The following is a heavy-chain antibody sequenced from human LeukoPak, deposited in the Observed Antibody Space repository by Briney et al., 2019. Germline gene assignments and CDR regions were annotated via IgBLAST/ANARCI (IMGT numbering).Heavy chain of an antibody. CDR2: ISYDGSNK. V-gene: IGHV3-30-3*01. D-gene: IGHD6-19*01. Sequence: PGGSLRLSCAASGFTFSSYAMHWVRQAPGKGLEWVAVISYDGSNKYYADSVKGRFTISRDNSKNTLYLQMNSLRAEDTAVYYCARDKRSSGVFDYWGQGTLVTVSS. CDR1: GFTFSSYA. J-gene: IGHJ4*02. CDR3: ARDKRSSGVFDY.